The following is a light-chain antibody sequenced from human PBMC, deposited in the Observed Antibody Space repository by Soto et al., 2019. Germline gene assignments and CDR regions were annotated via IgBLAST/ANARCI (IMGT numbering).Light chain of an antibody. CDR1: QSVSSSY. CDR2: GAS. CDR3: QQYGSSPVYT. J-gene: IGKJ2*01. V-gene: IGKV3-20*01. Sequence: EIVLTQSPGTLSLSPGERATLSCRASQSVSSSYLAWYQQKPGQAPRLLIYGASSRATGIPDRFSGSGSGADFTLTISRLEPEVFAVYSCQQYGSSPVYTFGQGTKLEIK.